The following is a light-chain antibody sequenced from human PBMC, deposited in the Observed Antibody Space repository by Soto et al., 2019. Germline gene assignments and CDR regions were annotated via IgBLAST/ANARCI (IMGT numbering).Light chain of an antibody. Sequence: EIVWSKSPATLSLSPGERATLSCRASQTVSSYLLWYQQKRGQAPRLLIYDASNRATGIPARFSGSGSGTDFTLTISSLEPEDFAVYYCQQRMNLPLTFGQGTRLEIK. CDR1: QTVSSY. V-gene: IGKV3-11*01. CDR2: DAS. J-gene: IGKJ5*01. CDR3: QQRMNLPLT.